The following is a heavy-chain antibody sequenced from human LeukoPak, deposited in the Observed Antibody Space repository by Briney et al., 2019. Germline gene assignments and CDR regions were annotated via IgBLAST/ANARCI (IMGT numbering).Heavy chain of an antibody. Sequence: SVKVSCKASGGTFSSYAISWVRQAPGQGLEWMGRIITIFGTANYAQKFKGRVTITTDESTSPAYMELSSLRSEDTAVYYCALYCSSTSCYQPGGFDPWGQGTLVTVSS. J-gene: IGHJ5*02. CDR2: IITIFGTA. V-gene: IGHV1-69*05. CDR3: ALYCSSTSCYQPGGFDP. CDR1: GGTFSSYA. D-gene: IGHD2-2*01.